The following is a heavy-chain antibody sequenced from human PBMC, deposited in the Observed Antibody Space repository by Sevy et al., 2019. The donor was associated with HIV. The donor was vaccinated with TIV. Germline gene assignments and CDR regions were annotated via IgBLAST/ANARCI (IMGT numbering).Heavy chain of an antibody. CDR3: TTGNVLRYFDWLSPFDY. J-gene: IGHJ4*02. D-gene: IGHD3-9*01. CDR2: IKSKTDGGTT. V-gene: IGHV3-15*01. Sequence: GGSLRLSCAASGFTFSNAWMSWVRQAPGKGLEWVGRIKSKTDGGTTDYAAPVKGRFTISRDDSKNTLYLQMNSLKTEDTAVYSCTTGNVLRYFDWLSPFDYWGQGTLVTVSS. CDR1: GFTFSNAW.